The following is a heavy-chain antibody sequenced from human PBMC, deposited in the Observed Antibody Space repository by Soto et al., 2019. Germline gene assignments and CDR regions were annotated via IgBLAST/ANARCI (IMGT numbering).Heavy chain of an antibody. Sequence: EVQLVESGGGLVNPGGSRRLSCAASGFSFTRYSMNWVRQAPGKGLEWVSSISSTTNYIYYGDSMKGRFTISRDNAKNSLYLEMNSLRAEDTAVYYCARESEDLTSNFDYWGQGTLVTVSS. CDR3: ARESEDLTSNFDY. CDR2: ISSTTNYI. J-gene: IGHJ4*02. CDR1: GFSFTRYS. V-gene: IGHV3-21*06.